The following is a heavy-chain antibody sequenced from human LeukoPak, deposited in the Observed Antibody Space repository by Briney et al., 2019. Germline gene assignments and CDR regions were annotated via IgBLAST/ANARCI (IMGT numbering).Heavy chain of an antibody. Sequence: SETLSLTCTVSGGSISSSSYYWGWIRQPPGKGLEWIGSIYYSGSTNYNPSLKSRVTISVDTSKNQFSLKLSSVTAADTAVYYCARDNQGYFDYWGQGTLVTVSS. CDR1: GGSISSSSYY. CDR2: IYYSGST. CDR3: ARDNQGYFDY. J-gene: IGHJ4*02. D-gene: IGHD1-14*01. V-gene: IGHV4-39*07.